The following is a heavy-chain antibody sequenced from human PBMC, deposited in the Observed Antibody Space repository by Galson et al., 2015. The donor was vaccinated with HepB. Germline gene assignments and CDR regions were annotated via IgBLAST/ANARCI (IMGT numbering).Heavy chain of an antibody. V-gene: IGHV4-34*01. CDR1: GGSFSGYY. D-gene: IGHD4-23*01. CDR3: ARAPPFYGGSRGYYYGMDV. J-gene: IGHJ6*02. Sequence: TLSLTCAVYGGSFSGYYWSWIRQPPGKGLEWIGEINHSGSTNYNPSLKSRVTISVDTSKNQFSLKLSSVTAADTAVYYCARAPPFYGGSRGYYYGMDVWGQGTTVTVSS. CDR2: INHSGST.